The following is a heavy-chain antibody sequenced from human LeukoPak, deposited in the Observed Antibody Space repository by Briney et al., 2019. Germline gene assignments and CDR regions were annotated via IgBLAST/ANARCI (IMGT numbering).Heavy chain of an antibody. CDR3: AKPKGYCSGGNCYWYCDY. Sequence: PRGSLRLSRAASGFTFRSNGMSWVRHTPRGRLEWVSSIGVSGGSTSYAVPVKGRFTISQDTSKSTLHLQMNSLIAEDTAVYYCAKPKGYCSGGNCYWYCDYWGQGTLVSVSS. J-gene: IGHJ4*02. D-gene: IGHD2-15*01. CDR2: IGVSGGST. CDR1: GFTFRSNG. V-gene: IGHV3-23*01.